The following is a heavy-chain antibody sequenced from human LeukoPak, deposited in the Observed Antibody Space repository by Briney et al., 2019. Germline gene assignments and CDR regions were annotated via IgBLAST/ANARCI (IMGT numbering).Heavy chain of an antibody. CDR1: GFTFSDYY. CDR3: GSERNWYFDY. D-gene: IGHD1-1*01. J-gene: IGHJ4*02. V-gene: IGHV3-11*01. CDR2: ISSSGSTI. Sequence: PGGSLRLSCAASGFTFSDYYMSWIRQAPGKGLEWVSYISSSGSTIYYADSVKGRFTISRDNAKNSLYLQMNSLRAGGTAVYYCGSERNWYFDYWGQGTLVTVSS.